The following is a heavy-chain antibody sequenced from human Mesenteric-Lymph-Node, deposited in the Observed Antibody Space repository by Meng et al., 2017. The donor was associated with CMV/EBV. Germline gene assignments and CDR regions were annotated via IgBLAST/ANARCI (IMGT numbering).Heavy chain of an antibody. CDR2: ISSSGSTI. CDR1: GFTFSDYY. CDR3: ASGPVVDDWYLDY. J-gene: IGHJ4*02. D-gene: IGHD2-15*01. V-gene: IGHV3-11*01. Sequence: GESLKISCAASGFTFSDYYMSWIRQAPGKGLEWVSYISSSGSTIYYADSVKGRFTISRDNAKNSLYLQMNSLRAEDTAVYYCASGPVVDDWYLDYWGQGTLVTVSS.